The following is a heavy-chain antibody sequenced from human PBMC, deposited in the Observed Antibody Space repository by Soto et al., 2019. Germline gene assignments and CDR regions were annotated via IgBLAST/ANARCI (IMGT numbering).Heavy chain of an antibody. V-gene: IGHV4-39*01. CDR1: GVSIANFF. CDR3: ARLEGLATISYYFDF. J-gene: IGHJ4*02. D-gene: IGHD3-9*01. CDR2: IYYRGNA. Sequence: PSETLSLTCTVSGVSIANFFWSWIRQPPGKGLEWIGSIYYRGNAYYNPSLQTRVTISLDKSRSQFSLKLNSVTAADSAVYFCARLEGLATISYYFDFWGPGALVTVSS.